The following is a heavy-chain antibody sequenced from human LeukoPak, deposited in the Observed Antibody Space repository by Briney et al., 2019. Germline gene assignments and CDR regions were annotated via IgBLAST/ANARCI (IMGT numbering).Heavy chain of an antibody. V-gene: IGHV1-3*01. J-gene: IGHJ4*02. D-gene: IGHD6-19*01. CDR2: INAGNGNT. Sequence: ASVRVSCKASGYTFTSYAMHWVRQAPGQRLEWMGWINAGNGNTKYSQKSQGRVTITRDTSASTAYMELSSLRSEDTAVYYCAREHRHKDSSGRELPDYWGQGTLVTVSS. CDR1: GYTFTSYA. CDR3: AREHRHKDSSGRELPDY.